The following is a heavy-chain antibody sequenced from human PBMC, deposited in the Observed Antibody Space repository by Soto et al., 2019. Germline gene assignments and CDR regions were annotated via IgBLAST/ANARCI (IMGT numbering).Heavy chain of an antibody. CDR2: IYHSGST. D-gene: IGHD3-22*01. V-gene: IGHV4-4*02. Sequence: SAPLSLTCAVYGGSISSSNWWSWVRQPPGKGLEWIGEIYHSGSTNYNPSLKSRVTISVDKSKNQFSLKLSSVTAADTAVYYCARVYYYDSSGYWFDPWGQGTLVTVSS. J-gene: IGHJ5*02. CDR3: ARVYYYDSSGYWFDP. CDR1: GGSISSSNW.